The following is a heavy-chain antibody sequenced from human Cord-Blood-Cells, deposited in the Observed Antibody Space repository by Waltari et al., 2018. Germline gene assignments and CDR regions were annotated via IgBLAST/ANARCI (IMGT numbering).Heavy chain of an antibody. J-gene: IGHJ4*02. CDR2: RKHSGSS. CDR3: ARLSHGHDY. Sequence: QVPLQQWSEGLFQPSGTLSLTRAVYGGAFSGDYWSGIRQARGRGVGGIGERKHSGSSHAHPARKSRVTISEDAYKHEFSLKLGSEAAAATAGYYCARLSHGHDYCGQRTLVTVSS. V-gene: IGHV4-34*01. D-gene: IGHD4-17*01. CDR1: GGAFSGDY.